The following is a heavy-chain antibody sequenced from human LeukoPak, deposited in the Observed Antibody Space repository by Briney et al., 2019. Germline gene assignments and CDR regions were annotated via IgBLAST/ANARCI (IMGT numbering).Heavy chain of an antibody. J-gene: IGHJ4*02. Sequence: GGSLRLSCEASGFTFSHYEMNWVRQAPGKGLEWVSYISSSGYTIYYADSVKGRFTISRDNAMNSLYLQMNSLRAEDTAVYYCAREDCSSTSCYDPSVSDYWGQGTLVTVSS. CDR3: AREDCSSTSCYDPSVSDY. CDR1: GFTFSHYE. D-gene: IGHD2-2*01. V-gene: IGHV3-48*03. CDR2: ISSSGYTI.